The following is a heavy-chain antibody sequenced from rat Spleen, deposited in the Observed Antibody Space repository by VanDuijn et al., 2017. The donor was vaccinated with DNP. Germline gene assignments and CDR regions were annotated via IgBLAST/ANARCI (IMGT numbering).Heavy chain of an antibody. V-gene: IGHV5-25*01. Sequence: EVQLVESGGGLVQPGRSMTLSCAASEFTFSTYYMAWVRQAPTKGLEWVASISAGGGDTFYRDSMKGRFTISRNNAKSILYLQMDSLRSEDTATYYCARQGNYYYGSYYFDFWGQGVMVTVSS. CDR1: EFTFSTYY. CDR2: ISAGGGDT. D-gene: IGHD1-12*02. J-gene: IGHJ2*01. CDR3: ARQGNYYYGSYYFDF.